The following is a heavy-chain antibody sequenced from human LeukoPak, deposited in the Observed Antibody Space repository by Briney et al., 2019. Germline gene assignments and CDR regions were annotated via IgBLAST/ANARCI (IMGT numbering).Heavy chain of an antibody. CDR3: ASHKWLAPFDP. D-gene: IGHD6-19*01. Sequence: SETLSLTCTVSGGSISNFHWSWIRQPPGKGLEWIGYIYYSGNTNYNPSLKSRVTISVDTSKNQISLKLSSVTAADTAVYCCASHKWLAPFDPWGQGTLVTVSS. V-gene: IGHV4-59*08. J-gene: IGHJ5*02. CDR1: GGSISNFH. CDR2: IYYSGNT.